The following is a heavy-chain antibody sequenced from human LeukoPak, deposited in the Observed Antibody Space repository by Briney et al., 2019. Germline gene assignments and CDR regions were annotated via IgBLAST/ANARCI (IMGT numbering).Heavy chain of an antibody. CDR3: ARGRHNSGSYSDAFDL. V-gene: IGHV3-23*01. CDR2: ISATGGTT. J-gene: IGHJ3*01. Sequence: GGSLRLSCAASGFTFNNYAMSWVRQAPEKGLEWVSAISATGGTTYYADSVKGRFTISRDNAKNSLYLQMNSLRAEDTAVYYCARGRHNSGSYSDAFDLWGQGTMVTVSS. CDR1: GFTFNNYA. D-gene: IGHD1-26*01.